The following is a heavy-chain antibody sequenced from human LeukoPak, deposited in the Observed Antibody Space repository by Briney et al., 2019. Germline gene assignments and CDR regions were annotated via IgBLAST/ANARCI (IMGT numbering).Heavy chain of an antibody. CDR3: ARGGYSGSYYRFS. CDR1: GFTFSDYR. V-gene: IGHV3-74*01. Sequence: GGSLRLSCAASGFTFSDYRMHWVRQGPGKGPEWLSRTSKDGSDTFYADAAKGRFTASRDNAKNTVYLQVTNVRPDDTAVYYCARGGYSGSYYRFSWGQGTVVTVAS. D-gene: IGHD6-25*01. CDR2: TSKDGSDT. J-gene: IGHJ4*02.